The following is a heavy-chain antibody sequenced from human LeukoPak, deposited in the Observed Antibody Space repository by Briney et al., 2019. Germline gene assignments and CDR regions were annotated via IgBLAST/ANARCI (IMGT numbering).Heavy chain of an antibody. CDR2: IRSKGYGGTA. Sequence: GGSLRLSCTTSGFTFGDYSMSWFRQAPGKGLEWVGFIRSKGYGGTAEYAASVKGRFTISRDDSNSIAYLQMDSLKTEDTAVYYCTREIRYFDWFQADYWGQGTLVTVSS. V-gene: IGHV3-49*03. CDR3: TREIRYFDWFQADY. D-gene: IGHD3-9*01. CDR1: GFTFGDYS. J-gene: IGHJ4*02.